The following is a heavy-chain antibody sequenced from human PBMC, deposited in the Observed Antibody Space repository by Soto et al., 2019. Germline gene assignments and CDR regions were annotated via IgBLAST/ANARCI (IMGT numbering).Heavy chain of an antibody. Sequence: QVQLQESGPGLVKASQTLSLTCTVSGASISGSDHYWSWIRQPPGKGLEWIGHLSYTGNSYNPYYYPPFQCRPTRSQDTSRNQFSLNTTSVTSADTAGYFGASSGRSLLDFWGHVALVDVSS. CDR3: ASSGRSLLDF. CDR1: GASISGSDHY. J-gene: IGHJ4*01. D-gene: IGHD1-26*01. CDR2: LSYTGNSYNP. V-gene: IGHV4-30-4*01.